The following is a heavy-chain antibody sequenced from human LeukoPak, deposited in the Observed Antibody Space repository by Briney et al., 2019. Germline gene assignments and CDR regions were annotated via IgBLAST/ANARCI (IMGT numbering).Heavy chain of an antibody. Sequence: PGGSLRLSCAASGFTFSSYAMSWVRQAPGKGLEWVSAISGSGGGTYYADSVKGRFTISRDNSKNTLYLQMNSLRAEDTAVYYCAKQLRFLEWSFDYWGQGTLVTVSS. CDR1: GFTFSSYA. CDR3: AKQLRFLEWSFDY. J-gene: IGHJ4*02. CDR2: ISGSGGGT. V-gene: IGHV3-23*01. D-gene: IGHD3-3*01.